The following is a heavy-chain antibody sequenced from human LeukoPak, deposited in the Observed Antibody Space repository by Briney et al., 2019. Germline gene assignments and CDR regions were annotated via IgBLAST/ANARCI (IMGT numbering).Heavy chain of an antibody. D-gene: IGHD3-22*01. J-gene: IGHJ4*02. Sequence: GGSLRLSCAASGFTFSSYAMSWVRQAPGKGLEWVSAISGSGGSTYYADSVKGRFTISRDNSQNTLYLQMNSLRAEDTAVYYCAKDPYYYDSSEDPFDYWGQGTLVTVSS. CDR1: GFTFSSYA. CDR3: AKDPYYYDSSEDPFDY. V-gene: IGHV3-23*01. CDR2: ISGSGGST.